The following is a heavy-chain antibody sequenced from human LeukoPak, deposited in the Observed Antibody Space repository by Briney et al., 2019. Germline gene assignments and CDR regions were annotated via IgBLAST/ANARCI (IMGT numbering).Heavy chain of an antibody. V-gene: IGHV3-30-3*02. Sequence: PGGSLRLSCAASGFTFSNFPMHWVRQAPGKGLEWLAVISSAGSNPYYADYVKGRFTISRDNSKNSLFVQMNSLRAEDTAVYFCAKSRSGSANWALQIFDNWGQGTLVTVSS. CDR1: GFTFSNFP. CDR2: ISSAGSNP. J-gene: IGHJ4*02. D-gene: IGHD1-1*01. CDR3: AKSRSGSANWALQIFDN.